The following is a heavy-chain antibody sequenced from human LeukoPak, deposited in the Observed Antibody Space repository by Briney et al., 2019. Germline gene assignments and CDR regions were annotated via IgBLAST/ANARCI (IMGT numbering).Heavy chain of an antibody. V-gene: IGHV1-18*01. Sequence: ASVKVSCKASGYTFTSYGISWVRQAPGQGLEWMGWISAYNGNTNYAQKLQGRVTMTTDTSTSTAYMELRSLRSDDTAVYYCARDPVGPYSGSYPDWGQGTLVTVSS. CDR3: ARDPVGPYSGSYPD. J-gene: IGHJ4*02. CDR1: GYTFTSYG. CDR2: ISAYNGNT. D-gene: IGHD1-26*01.